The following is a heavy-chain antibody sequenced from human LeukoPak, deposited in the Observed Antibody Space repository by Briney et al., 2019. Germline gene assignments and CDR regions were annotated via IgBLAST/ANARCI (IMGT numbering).Heavy chain of an antibody. J-gene: IGHJ4*02. CDR1: GVTVNYNF. CDR3: ARAPRPLDNSDYYFDY. V-gene: IGHV3-53*01. D-gene: IGHD3-22*01. CDR2: IYSDSSA. Sequence: PGGSLRLSCAASGVTVNYNFMSWVRQAPGKGLEWVSVIYSDSSADYADSVKGRFTISRDDAQNTLYLQMNSLRAGDTAVYYCARAPRPLDNSDYYFDYWGQGSLVTVSS.